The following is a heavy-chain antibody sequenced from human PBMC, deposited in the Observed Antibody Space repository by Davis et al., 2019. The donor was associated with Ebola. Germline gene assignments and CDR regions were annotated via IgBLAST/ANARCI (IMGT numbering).Heavy chain of an antibody. Sequence: AASVKVSCKASGYTFTDYPMHWVRQAPGQGLEWMGWISPGNGNTKYSQKFQGRVTITTDTSASTAYMDLSSLRSEDTAVYYCARVGWASSYLFDYWGQGTLVTVSS. J-gene: IGHJ4*02. CDR3: ARVGWASSYLFDY. D-gene: IGHD6-13*01. CDR1: GYTFTDYP. V-gene: IGHV1-3*01. CDR2: ISPGNGNT.